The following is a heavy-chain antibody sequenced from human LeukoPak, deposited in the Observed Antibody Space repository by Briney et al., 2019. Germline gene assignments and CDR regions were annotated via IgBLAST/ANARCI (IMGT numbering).Heavy chain of an antibody. CDR1: GFTFADYP. Sequence: GGSLRLSCAASGFTFADYPMHWVRQAPGKQLEYVSAISGDGGSTYCANSVKGRLTISRDNSKNTLYLEMGSLRGDDMAVYYCAREVYGGNDYWGQGTLVTVSS. V-gene: IGHV3-64*01. CDR3: AREVYGGNDY. J-gene: IGHJ4*02. CDR2: ISGDGGST. D-gene: IGHD4-23*01.